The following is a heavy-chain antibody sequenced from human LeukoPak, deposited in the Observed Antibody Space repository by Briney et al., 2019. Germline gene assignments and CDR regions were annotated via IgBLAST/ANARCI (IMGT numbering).Heavy chain of an antibody. J-gene: IGHJ4*02. CDR3: ARDRVRGQYFDY. D-gene: IGHD3-10*01. CDR2: IYYSGST. Sequence: SETLSLTCTVSGGSISSGDYYWSWIRQPPGKGLEWIGYIYYSGSTYYNPSLKSRVTISVDTSKNQFSLKLSSVTAADTAVYYCARDRVRGQYFDYWGQGTLVTVSS. V-gene: IGHV4-30-4*01. CDR1: GGSISSGDYY.